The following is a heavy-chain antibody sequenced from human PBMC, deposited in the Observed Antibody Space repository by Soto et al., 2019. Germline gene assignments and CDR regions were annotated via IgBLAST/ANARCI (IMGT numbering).Heavy chain of an antibody. CDR2: ISSSSSTI. V-gene: IGHV3-48*01. J-gene: IGHJ4*02. CDR1: GFTFSSYS. Sequence: EVQLVESGGGLVQPGGSLRLSCAASGFTFSSYSMNWVRQAPGKGLEWVSYISSSSSTIYYADSVKGRFTISRDNAKNSLYLQMNSLRAEDTAVYYCARGAYYYDRSGLSYWCRGTLVTVSS. CDR3: ARGAYYYDRSGLSY. D-gene: IGHD3-22*01.